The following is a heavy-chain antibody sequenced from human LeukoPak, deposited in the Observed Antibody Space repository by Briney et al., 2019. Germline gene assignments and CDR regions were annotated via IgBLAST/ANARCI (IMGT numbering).Heavy chain of an antibody. Sequence: GESLKISCKGSGYSFTSYWIRWVRQMPGPGLDWRGIIYPGDSDTRYSPSFQGQVTISADKAISTAYLQWSSLKASDTAMYYCARQGSGYYEGLTDYWGQGTLVTVSS. J-gene: IGHJ4*02. CDR2: IYPGDSDT. CDR3: ARQGSGYYEGLTDY. D-gene: IGHD3-3*01. CDR1: GYSFTSYW. V-gene: IGHV5-51*01.